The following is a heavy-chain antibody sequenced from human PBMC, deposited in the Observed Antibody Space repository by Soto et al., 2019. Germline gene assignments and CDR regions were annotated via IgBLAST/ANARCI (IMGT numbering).Heavy chain of an antibody. Sequence: PSETLSLTCTVSSGSISSSNWWSWVRQPPGKGLEWIGEIYHSETTNYNPSLKSRVTISVDKSKNQFSLKLSSVTAADTAVYYCARDFNICSGGTCYQYFQHWGQGTLVTVSS. CDR3: ARDFNICSGGTCYQYFQH. CDR1: SGSISSSNW. D-gene: IGHD2-15*01. CDR2: IYHSETT. V-gene: IGHV4-4*02. J-gene: IGHJ1*01.